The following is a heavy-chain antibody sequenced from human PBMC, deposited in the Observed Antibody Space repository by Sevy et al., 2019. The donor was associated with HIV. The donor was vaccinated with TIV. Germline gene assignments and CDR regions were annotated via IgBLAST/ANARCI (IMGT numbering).Heavy chain of an antibody. CDR1: GFTFDDYT. Sequence: GGSLRLSCAASGFTFDDYTMHWVRQAPGKGLEWVSLFSWDGGSTYYADSVKGRFTISRDNSKNTLYLQMNSLRTEDTALYYCAKGGYNWNDAIDYWGQGTLVTVSS. J-gene: IGHJ4*02. CDR3: AKGGYNWNDAIDY. CDR2: FSWDGGST. V-gene: IGHV3-43*01. D-gene: IGHD1-1*01.